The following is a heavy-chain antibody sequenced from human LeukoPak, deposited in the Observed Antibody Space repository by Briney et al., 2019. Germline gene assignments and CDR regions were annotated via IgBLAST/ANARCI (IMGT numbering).Heavy chain of an antibody. D-gene: IGHD6-19*01. CDR1: GFTFSSYE. V-gene: IGHV3-48*03. Sequence: GGSLRLSCVASGFTFSSYEMDWVRQAPGKGLEWVSYISSSGSIKYYPDSVKGRFIVSRDNAKNSLFLQVNSLRAEDTAVYYCARDHLSVAAFDYWGQGTLVTVSS. CDR3: ARDHLSVAAFDY. CDR2: ISSSGSIK. J-gene: IGHJ4*02.